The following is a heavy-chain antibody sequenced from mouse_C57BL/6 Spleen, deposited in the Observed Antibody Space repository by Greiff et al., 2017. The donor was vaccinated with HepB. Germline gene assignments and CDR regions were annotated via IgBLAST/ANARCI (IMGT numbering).Heavy chain of an antibody. V-gene: IGHV1-69*01. J-gene: IGHJ2*01. Sequence: QVQLQQSGAELVMPGASVKLSCKASGYTFTSYWMHWVKQRPGQGLEWIGEIDPSDSYTNYNQKFKGKSTLTVDKSSSTAYMQLSSLTSEDSAVYYCARSTTVSHFDYWGQGTTLTVSS. CDR2: IDPSDSYT. CDR1: GYTFTSYW. CDR3: ARSTTVSHFDY. D-gene: IGHD1-1*01.